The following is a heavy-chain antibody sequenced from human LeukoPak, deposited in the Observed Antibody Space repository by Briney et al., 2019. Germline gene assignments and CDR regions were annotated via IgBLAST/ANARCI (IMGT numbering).Heavy chain of an antibody. CDR3: ARYSYGYYFDY. V-gene: IGHV4-38-2*01. J-gene: IGHJ4*02. Sequence: PSETLSLTCAVSGYSISSGYYWGWIRQPPGKGLEWIGSIYHSGSTYYNPSLKSRVTISVDTSKNQFSLKVSSVTAADTAVYYCARYSYGYYFDYWGQGTLVTVSS. CDR2: IYHSGST. CDR1: GYSISSGYY. D-gene: IGHD5-18*01.